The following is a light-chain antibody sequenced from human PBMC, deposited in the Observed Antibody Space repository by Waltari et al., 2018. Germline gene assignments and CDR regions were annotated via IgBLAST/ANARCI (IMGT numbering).Light chain of an antibody. CDR1: QTVNSY. CDR3: QQRYDWPLT. V-gene: IGKV3-11*01. J-gene: IGKJ4*01. CDR2: DAS. Sequence: EIVLTQSPATLSLSPGERATLSCRASQTVNSYLAWYQQKPGQAPRLLIYDASNRATGIPARFSGRGSGTDFTLIISSLEPEDFAVYYCQQRYDWPLTFGGGTKVEIK.